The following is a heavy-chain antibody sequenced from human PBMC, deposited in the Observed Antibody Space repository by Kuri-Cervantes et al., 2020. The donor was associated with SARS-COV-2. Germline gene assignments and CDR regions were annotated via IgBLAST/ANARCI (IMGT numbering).Heavy chain of an antibody. D-gene: IGHD6-13*01. J-gene: IGHJ4*02. V-gene: IGHV3-74*01. CDR3: ARGIGIAAAGH. CDR2: INSDGSST. Sequence: GGSLRLSCAASGFTFSSYWMHWVRQAPGKGLVWVSRINSDGSSTSYADSVKGRFTISRDNAKNTLYLQMNSLRAEDTAVYDCARGIGIAAAGHWGQGTLVTVSS. CDR1: GFTFSSYW.